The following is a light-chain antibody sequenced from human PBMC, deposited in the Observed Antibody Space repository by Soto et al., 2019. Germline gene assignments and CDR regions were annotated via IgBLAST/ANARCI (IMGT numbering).Light chain of an antibody. CDR2: GNN. CDR1: SSNIGAGYD. Sequence: QLVLTQPPSVSGAPGQRVTISCTGSSSNIGAGYDVHWYQQLPGTAPKLHIYGNNNRPSGVPDRFSGSKSGPSASLAITGLQAEDEADYYCQSYDRSLSGSGVVFGGGTKLTVL. CDR3: QSYDRSLSGSGVV. J-gene: IGLJ2*01. V-gene: IGLV1-40*01.